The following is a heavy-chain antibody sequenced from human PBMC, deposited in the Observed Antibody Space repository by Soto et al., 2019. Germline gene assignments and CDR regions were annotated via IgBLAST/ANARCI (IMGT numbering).Heavy chain of an antibody. CDR2: ITGSGVTT. CDR3: AIPPREHMTAVTTFGF. J-gene: IGHJ4*02. Sequence: GGSLRLSCAGSGFTFSTYAMSWVRQAPGKGLEWVSGITGSGVTTYYADSVKGRFTISRDNSNNTLFLQMNSLRAEDTALYYCAIPPREHMTAVTTFGFWGQGTLVTVSS. D-gene: IGHD3-3*01. V-gene: IGHV3-23*01. CDR1: GFTFSTYA.